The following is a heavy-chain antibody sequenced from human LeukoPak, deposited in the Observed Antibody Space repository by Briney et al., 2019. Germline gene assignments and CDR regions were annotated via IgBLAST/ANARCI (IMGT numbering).Heavy chain of an antibody. CDR1: GFIFSSYA. CDR2: ISGSGGSP. CDR3: AKGYTVITTLVDY. V-gene: IGHV3-23*01. D-gene: IGHD3-22*01. J-gene: IGHJ4*02. Sequence: GGSLRLSCAASGFIFSSYAMNWVRQAPGKGLEWVSAISGSGGSPYYADSVKGRFTISRDNSENTLFLQMNSLRAEDTAVYYCAKGYTVITTLVDYWGQGTLVTVSS.